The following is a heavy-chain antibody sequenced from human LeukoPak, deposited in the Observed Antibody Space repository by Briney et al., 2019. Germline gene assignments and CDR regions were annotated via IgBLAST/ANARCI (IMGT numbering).Heavy chain of an antibody. CDR1: GFTFSSYE. J-gene: IGHJ5*02. CDR2: ISRSSDYI. D-gene: IGHD1-26*01. Sequence: GGSLRLSCAASGFTFSSYEMNWVRQAPGKGLEWVSSISRSSDYIYYADSVKGRFTISRDNAKNSLYLQMNSLRAEDTAVYYCASAPLVGATTGWFDPWGQGTLVTVSS. CDR3: ASAPLVGATTGWFDP. V-gene: IGHV3-21*01.